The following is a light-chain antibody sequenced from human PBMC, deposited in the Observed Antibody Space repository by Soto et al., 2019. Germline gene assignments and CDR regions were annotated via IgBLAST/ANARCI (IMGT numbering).Light chain of an antibody. Sequence: EIVLTQSPGTLSLSPGERATLSCRASQSVNFNSLAWYQQKPGQAPRLLIYAASSRATGIPDRFSGSGSGTDFTLTISRLETEDFAVYYCQHYGQSPPGTFGQGTRVEIK. CDR2: AAS. V-gene: IGKV3-20*01. CDR1: QSVNFNS. J-gene: IGKJ1*01. CDR3: QHYGQSPPGT.